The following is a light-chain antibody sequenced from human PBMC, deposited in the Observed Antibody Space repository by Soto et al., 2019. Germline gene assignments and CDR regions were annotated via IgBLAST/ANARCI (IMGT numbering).Light chain of an antibody. CDR3: QQGSA. V-gene: IGKV3-11*01. J-gene: IGKJ5*01. CDR2: DAS. CDR1: QGIGSW. Sequence: TQSPSSVSASVGDRVTITCRASQGIGSWLAWYQQKPGQAPRLLIYDASNRATGIPARFSGSGSGTVLTLTISFLEPEAFAVYYCQQGSAFGQGTRLEIK.